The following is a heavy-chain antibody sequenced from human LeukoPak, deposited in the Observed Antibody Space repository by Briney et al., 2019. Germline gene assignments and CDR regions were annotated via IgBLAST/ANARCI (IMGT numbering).Heavy chain of an antibody. Sequence: LSLTCTVSGGSINSGGFYWSWIRQAPGKGLEWVSYISSSGSTIYYADSVKGRFTISRDNTKNSLYLQMNSLRAEDTAVYYCARMRDIGFDPWGQGTLVTVSS. CDR1: GGSINSGGFY. D-gene: IGHD5-12*01. CDR3: ARMRDIGFDP. CDR2: ISSSGSTI. J-gene: IGHJ5*02. V-gene: IGHV3-11*01.